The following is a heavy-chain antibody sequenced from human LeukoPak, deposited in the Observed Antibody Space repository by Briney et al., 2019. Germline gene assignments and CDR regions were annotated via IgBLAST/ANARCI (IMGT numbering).Heavy chain of an antibody. V-gene: IGHV1-46*01. CDR2: INPSGGST. J-gene: IGHJ6*02. Sequence: ASVKVSCKASGYTFTSYYIHWVRQAPGQGLEWMGIINPSGGSTSYAQKFQGRVTMTRDTSTSTVYMELSSLRSEDTAVYYCARAPGVGPHYYEANYGMHVWGQGTTVTLSS. CDR3: ARAPGVGPHYYEANYGMHV. CDR1: GYTFTSYY. D-gene: IGHD3-22*01.